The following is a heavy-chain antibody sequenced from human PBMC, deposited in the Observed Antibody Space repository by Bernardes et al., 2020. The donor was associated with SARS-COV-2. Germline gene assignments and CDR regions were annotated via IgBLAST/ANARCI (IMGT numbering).Heavy chain of an antibody. CDR1: GYTFTGYY. V-gene: IGHV1-2*06. J-gene: IGHJ2*01. CDR2: INPNSGGT. CDR3: ARESQRLRLDYWYFDL. D-gene: IGHD6-25*01. Sequence: ASVKVSCKASGYTFTGYYMHWVRQAPGQGLEWTGRINPNSGGTNYAQKFQGRVTMTRDTSISTAYMELSSLRSDDTAVYYCARESQRLRLDYWYFDLWGRGTLVTVSS.